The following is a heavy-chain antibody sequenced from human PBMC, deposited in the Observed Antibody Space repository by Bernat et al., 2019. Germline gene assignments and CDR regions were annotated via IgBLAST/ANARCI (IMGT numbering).Heavy chain of an antibody. D-gene: IGHD3-9*01. V-gene: IGHV3-23*01. CDR3: AKVGYFDWLLYYVDY. J-gene: IGHJ4*02. Sequence: EVQLLESGGGLVQPGGSLRLSCAASGFTFSSYAMSWVRQAPGKGLEWVSAISGSGGSTYYADSVKGRFTISRDNAKNTLYLQMSSLRAEDTAVYYCAKVGYFDWLLYYVDYWGQGTLVTVSS. CDR2: ISGSGGST. CDR1: GFTFSSYA.